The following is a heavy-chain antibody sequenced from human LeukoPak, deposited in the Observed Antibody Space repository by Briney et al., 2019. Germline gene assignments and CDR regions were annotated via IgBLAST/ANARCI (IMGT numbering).Heavy chain of an antibody. Sequence: ASVKVSCKASGYTFTSYDINWVRQATGQGLEWMGWMNPNSGNTGYARKFQGRVTMTRNTSISTAYMELSSLRSEDTAVYYCARQDPIYDFWSGYYPNWFDPWGQGTLVTVSS. J-gene: IGHJ5*02. CDR2: MNPNSGNT. D-gene: IGHD3-3*01. CDR1: GYTFTSYD. CDR3: ARQDPIYDFWSGYYPNWFDP. V-gene: IGHV1-8*01.